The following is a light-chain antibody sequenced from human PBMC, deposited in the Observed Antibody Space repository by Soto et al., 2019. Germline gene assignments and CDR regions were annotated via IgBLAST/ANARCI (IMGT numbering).Light chain of an antibody. V-gene: IGLV2-14*01. J-gene: IGLJ2*01. CDR1: SSDVGGYNY. CDR3: SSYTSRSPVV. Sequence: QSALTQPASVSGSPGQSITISCTGTSSDVGGYNYVSWYQQHPGKVPKLMIYDVSNRPSGVSNRFSGSKSGNTASLTISGLQAEDEADYYCSSYTSRSPVVFGGGTKLTVL. CDR2: DVS.